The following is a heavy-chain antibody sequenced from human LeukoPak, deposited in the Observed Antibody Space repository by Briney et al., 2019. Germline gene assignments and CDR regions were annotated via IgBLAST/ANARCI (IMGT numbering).Heavy chain of an antibody. J-gene: IGHJ5*02. D-gene: IGHD6-19*01. CDR2: IYYSGST. CDR1: GGSISSSSYY. V-gene: IGHV4-39*07. Sequence: SETLSLTCTVSGGSISSSSYYWGWIRQPPGKGLEWIGTIYYSGSTYYNPSLKSRVTISVDTSKNQFSLKLSSVTAADTAVYYCARDPTVAGGWFDPWGQGTLVTVSS. CDR3: ARDPTVAGGWFDP.